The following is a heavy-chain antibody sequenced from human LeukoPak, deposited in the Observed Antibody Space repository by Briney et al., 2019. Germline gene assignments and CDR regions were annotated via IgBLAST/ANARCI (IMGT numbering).Heavy chain of an antibody. D-gene: IGHD1-1*01. CDR3: ARVGWNGDYPDY. CDR1: GGSISSGGYY. CDR2: IYHSGST. Sequence: SQTLSLTCTVSGGSISSGGYYWSWIRQPPGKGLEWIGYIYHSGSTYYNPSLKSRVTISVDRSKNQFSLKLSSVTAADTAVYYCARVGWNGDYPDYWGQGTLVTVSS. J-gene: IGHJ4*02. V-gene: IGHV4-30-2*01.